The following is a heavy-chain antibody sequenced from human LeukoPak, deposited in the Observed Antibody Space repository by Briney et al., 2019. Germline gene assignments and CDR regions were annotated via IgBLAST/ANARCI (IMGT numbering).Heavy chain of an antibody. CDR2: IKHDGTEK. V-gene: IGHV3-7*01. J-gene: IGHJ4*02. D-gene: IGHD6-13*01. CDR1: GVPFSTYL. Sequence: GGSLRLSCAASGVPFSTYLMTWVRQAPGKGLEWVANIKHDGTEKYYVDSVKGRFSISRDNANNSLYLQMNSLRAEDTAVYYCASERPSSSWYDYWGQGTLVTVSS. CDR3: ASERPSSSWYDY.